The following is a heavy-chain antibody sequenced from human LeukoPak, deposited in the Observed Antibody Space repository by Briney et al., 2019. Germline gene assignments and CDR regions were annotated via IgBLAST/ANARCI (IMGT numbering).Heavy chain of an antibody. Sequence: SETLSLTCTVSGGSISSGSYYWSWIRQPAGKGLEWIGRIYTSGSTNYNPSLKSRVTISVDTSKNQFSLKLSSVTAADTAVYYCARDTQYYDFWSGYLSPNWFDPWGQGTLVTVSS. CDR3: ARDTQYYDFWSGYLSPNWFDP. CDR2: IYTSGST. V-gene: IGHV4-61*02. J-gene: IGHJ5*02. CDR1: GGSISSGSYY. D-gene: IGHD3-3*01.